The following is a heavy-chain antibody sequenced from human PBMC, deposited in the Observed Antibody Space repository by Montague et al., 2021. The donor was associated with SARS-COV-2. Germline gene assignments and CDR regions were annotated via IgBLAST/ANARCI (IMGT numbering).Heavy chain of an antibody. J-gene: IGHJ5*02. CDR2: IYYRGST. CDR3: AREDRWNWFDP. Sequence: SETLSLICTVSGGSINNSYWSWIRQPPGKGLEWIGYIYYRGSTNYNPSLETRVIISVDTAKNQFSLKMSSVTAADTAVYYCAREDRWNWFDPWGQGTLVIVSS. CDR1: GGSINNSY. V-gene: IGHV4-59*12. D-gene: IGHD5-24*01.